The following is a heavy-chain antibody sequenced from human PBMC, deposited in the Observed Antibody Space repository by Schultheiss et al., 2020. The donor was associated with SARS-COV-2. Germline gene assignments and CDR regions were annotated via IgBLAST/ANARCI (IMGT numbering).Heavy chain of an antibody. CDR2: IYYSGST. V-gene: IGHV4-39*07. J-gene: IGHJ4*02. D-gene: IGHD5/OR15-5a*01. CDR1: GASISSRSYY. CDR3: AREGRYIAVSSLA. Sequence: SETLSLTCTVSGASISSRSYYWGWIRQPPGKGLEWIGSIYYSGSTYYNPSLKSRVSMSVDTSKNQFSLRLTSVTAADTAVYYCAREGRYIAVSSLAWGQGTLVTVSS.